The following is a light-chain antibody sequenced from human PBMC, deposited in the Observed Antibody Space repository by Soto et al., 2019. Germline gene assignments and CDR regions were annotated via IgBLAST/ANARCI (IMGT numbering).Light chain of an antibody. V-gene: IGLV1-40*01. J-gene: IGLJ2*01. CDR2: GNS. CDR1: SSNIGAGYD. Sequence: QSVPTQPPSVSGAPGQRVTISCTGTSSNIGAGYDVHWYQHLPGTAPKVLIYGNSNRPSGVPDRFSGSKSGTSASLAITGLRAEDEAHYYCQSYDSSLSGYVVFGAGTKLTVL. CDR3: QSYDSSLSGYVV.